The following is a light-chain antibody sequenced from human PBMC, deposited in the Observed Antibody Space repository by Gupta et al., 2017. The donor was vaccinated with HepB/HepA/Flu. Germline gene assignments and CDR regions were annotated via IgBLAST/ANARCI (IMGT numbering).Light chain of an antibody. Sequence: EVVLTQSPATMSLSPGERATLSCRPSQSVSSSFLAWYQQKPGQAPRLLIYASSIRATGIPDRFSGSGSGTDFTLTINGLEPEDFAVYYCQQYGNSPGTFGQGTTVEIK. V-gene: IGKV3-20*01. J-gene: IGKJ1*01. CDR1: QSVSSSF. CDR3: QQYGNSPGT. CDR2: ASS.